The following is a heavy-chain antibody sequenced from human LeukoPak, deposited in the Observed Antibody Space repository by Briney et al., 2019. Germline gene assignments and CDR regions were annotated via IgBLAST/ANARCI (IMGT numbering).Heavy chain of an antibody. CDR3: GRGGPPGYDPFDY. D-gene: IGHD5-12*01. CDR2: INSGGGT. J-gene: IGHJ4*02. CDR1: GFSISNKY. Sequence: GGSLRLSCAASGFSISNKYMTWVRQAPGKGLEWVSVINSGGGTYYADSVKGRFTISRDNSKNTVYLQMNSLRVEDTAVYYCGRGGPPGYDPFDYWGQGTLVTVSS. V-gene: IGHV3-53*01.